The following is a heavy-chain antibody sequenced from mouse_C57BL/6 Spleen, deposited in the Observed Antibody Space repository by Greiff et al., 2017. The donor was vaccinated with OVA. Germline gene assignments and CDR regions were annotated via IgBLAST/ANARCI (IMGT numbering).Heavy chain of an antibody. D-gene: IGHD2-3*01. Sequence: EVKVVESGGGLVQPGGSLKLSCAASGFTFSDYYMYWVRQTPEKRLEWVAYISNGGGSTYYPDTVKGRFTISRDNAKNTLYLQMSRLKSEDTAMYYCARMGPKGYFDYWGQGTTLTVSS. CDR2: ISNGGGST. CDR1: GFTFSDYY. CDR3: ARMGPKGYFDY. V-gene: IGHV5-12*01. J-gene: IGHJ2*01.